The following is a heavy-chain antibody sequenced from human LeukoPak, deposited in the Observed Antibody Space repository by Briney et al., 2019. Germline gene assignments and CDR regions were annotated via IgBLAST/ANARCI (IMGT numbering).Heavy chain of an antibody. CDR3: TRASGPEWNYSSSWYLDYYYMDV. CDR1: GFTFGDYA. Sequence: GGSLRLSCTASGFTFGDYAMSWVRQAPGKGLEWVGFIRSKAYGGTTEYAASVKGRFTISRDDSKSIAYLQMNSLKTEDTAVYYCTRASGPEWNYSSSWYLDYYYMDVWGKGTTVTISS. D-gene: IGHD6-13*01. CDR2: IRSKAYGGTT. J-gene: IGHJ6*03. V-gene: IGHV3-49*04.